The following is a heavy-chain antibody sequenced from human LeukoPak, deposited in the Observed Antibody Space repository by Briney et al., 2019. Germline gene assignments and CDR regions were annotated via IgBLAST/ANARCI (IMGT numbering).Heavy chain of an antibody. CDR2: ISGSGGST. J-gene: IGHJ4*02. D-gene: IGHD3-16*02. Sequence: GGSLRLSCAASGFTFSSYAMSWARQAPGKGLEWVSAISGSGGSTYYADSVKGRFTISRDNSKNTLYLQMNSLRAEDTAVYYCAKDRRALYDYVWGSYRETDYWGQGTLVTVSS. CDR3: AKDRRALYDYVWGSYRETDY. CDR1: GFTFSSYA. V-gene: IGHV3-23*01.